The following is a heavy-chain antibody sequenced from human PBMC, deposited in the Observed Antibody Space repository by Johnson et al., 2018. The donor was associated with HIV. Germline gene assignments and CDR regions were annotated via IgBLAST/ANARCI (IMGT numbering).Heavy chain of an antibody. J-gene: IGHJ3*02. CDR1: GFTFSRYW. V-gene: IGHV3-74*01. Sequence: VQLVESGGGLVQPGGSLRLSCAASGFTFSRYWMHWVRQAPGKGLVWVSHFNTDGSTTSYADSVKGRFTISRDNAKNTLFLQMHSLRAEDTAVYLCARERGGYFSQVFDIWGQGTMVTVSS. D-gene: IGHD2-15*01. CDR3: ARERGGYFSQVFDI. CDR2: FNTDGSTT.